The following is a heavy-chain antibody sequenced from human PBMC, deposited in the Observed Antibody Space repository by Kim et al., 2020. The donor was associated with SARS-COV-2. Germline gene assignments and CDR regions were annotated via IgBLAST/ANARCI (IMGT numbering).Heavy chain of an antibody. J-gene: IGHJ4*02. Sequence: SETLSLTCAVYGGSFSGYYWSWIRQPPGKGLEWIGEINHSGSTNYNPSLKSRVTISVDTSKNQFSLKLSSVTAADTAVYYCAREGMGIAAAGSEVDYWGQGTLVTVSS. CDR2: INHSGST. CDR3: AREGMGIAAAGSEVDY. V-gene: IGHV4-34*01. D-gene: IGHD6-13*01. CDR1: GGSFSGYY.